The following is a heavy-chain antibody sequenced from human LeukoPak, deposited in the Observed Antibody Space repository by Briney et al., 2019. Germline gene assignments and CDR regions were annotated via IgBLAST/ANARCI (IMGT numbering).Heavy chain of an antibody. J-gene: IGHJ4*02. Sequence: SVKVSCKASGGTFSSYAISWVRQAPGQGLEWMGGIIPIFGTANYAQKFQGRVTITADESTSTAYMELSSLRSEDTAVYCCASYFTTDTAMVLGNWGQGTLVTVSS. D-gene: IGHD5-18*01. V-gene: IGHV1-69*13. CDR2: IIPIFGTA. CDR3: ASYFTTDTAMVLGN. CDR1: GGTFSSYA.